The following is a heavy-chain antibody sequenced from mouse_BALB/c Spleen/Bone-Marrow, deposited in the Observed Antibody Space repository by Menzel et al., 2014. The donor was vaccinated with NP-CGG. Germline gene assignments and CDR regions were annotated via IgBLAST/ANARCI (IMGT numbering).Heavy chain of an antibody. CDR2: INPNNGGT. D-gene: IGHD1-2*01. CDR1: GYTFTEYT. Sequence: EVQLQESGPELVKPGASVKISCKPSGYTFTEYTMHWVKRSHGKSLEWIGGINPNNGGTSYNQKFKGKATLTVDKSSSTAYMELRSLTSEDSAVYYCARKPYGYQYYFDYWGQGTTLTVSS. CDR3: ARKPYGYQYYFDY. V-gene: IGHV1-18*01. J-gene: IGHJ2*01.